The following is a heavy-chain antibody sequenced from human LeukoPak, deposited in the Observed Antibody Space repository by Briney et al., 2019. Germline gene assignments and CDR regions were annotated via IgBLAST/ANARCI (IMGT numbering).Heavy chain of an antibody. V-gene: IGHV4-34*01. CDR1: GGSFSGYY. CDR3: ASYGSGSYSGFDY. D-gene: IGHD3-10*01. J-gene: IGHJ4*02. CDR2: INHSGGT. Sequence: SSETLSLTCAVYGGSFSGYYWSWIRQPPGKGLEWIGEINHSGGTSYNPSLKSRVTISVDTSKNQFSLKLSSVTAADTALYYCASYGSGSYSGFDYWGQGTLVTVSS.